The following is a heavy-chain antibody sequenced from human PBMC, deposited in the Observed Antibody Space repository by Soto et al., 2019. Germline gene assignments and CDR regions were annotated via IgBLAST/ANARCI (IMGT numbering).Heavy chain of an antibody. Sequence: QVQLQESGPGLVKPSQTLSLTCTVSGGSISSGGYYWSWIRQHPGKGLEWIGYIYYSGSTYYNPSRKRRVTISVDTSKNQFSLKLSSVTAADTAVYYCASQSITMVRGAGFDPWGQGTLVTVSS. V-gene: IGHV4-31*03. J-gene: IGHJ5*02. D-gene: IGHD3-10*01. CDR1: GGSISSGGYY. CDR3: ASQSITMVRGAGFDP. CDR2: IYYSGST.